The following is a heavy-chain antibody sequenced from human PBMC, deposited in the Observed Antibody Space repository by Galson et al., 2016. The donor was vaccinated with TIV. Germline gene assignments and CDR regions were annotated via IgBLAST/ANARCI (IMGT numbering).Heavy chain of an antibody. CDR3: ARSDAVSGYYYHFDY. Sequence: SVKVSCKASGYTFENYAIQWVRQAPGQRLEWMAWLNVGTGDTRYSQKLQGAVTVTRDTSASTAYMELSSLTSEDTAVYYCARSDAVSGYYYHFDYWGHGTLVTVSS. D-gene: IGHD3-22*01. J-gene: IGHJ4*01. CDR2: LNVGTGDT. CDR1: GYTFENYA. V-gene: IGHV1-3*01.